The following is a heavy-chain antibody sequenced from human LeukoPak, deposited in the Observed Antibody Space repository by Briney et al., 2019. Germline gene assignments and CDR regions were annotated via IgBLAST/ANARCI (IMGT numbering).Heavy chain of an antibody. CDR2: INHSGST. Sequence: SETLSLTCAVYGGSFSGYYWSWIRQPPGKGLEWIGEINHSGSTNYNPSLKSRVTISVDTSKNQFSVKLSSVTAADTAVYYCARSCSGGSCYSGWFDPWGQGTLVTVSS. V-gene: IGHV4-34*01. CDR3: ARSCSGGSCYSGWFDP. J-gene: IGHJ5*02. D-gene: IGHD2-15*01. CDR1: GGSFSGYY.